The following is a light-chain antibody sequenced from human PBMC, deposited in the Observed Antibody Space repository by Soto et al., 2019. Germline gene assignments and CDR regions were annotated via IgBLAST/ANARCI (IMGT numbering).Light chain of an antibody. J-gene: IGLJ1*01. Sequence: ELAQPPSVSVAPGQTARITCGGNNIGSQSVHWYQQKPGQAPVLVVYDDADRPSGVPDRFSGSKSGTSASLAISGLQSEDDADYYCAAWDDSLNGCVFGTGTKVTVL. CDR3: AAWDDSLNGCV. CDR1: NIGSQS. V-gene: IGLV3-21*02. CDR2: DDA.